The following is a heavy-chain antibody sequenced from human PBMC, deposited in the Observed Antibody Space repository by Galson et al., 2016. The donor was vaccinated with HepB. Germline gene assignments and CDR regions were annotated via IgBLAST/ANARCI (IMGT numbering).Heavy chain of an antibody. J-gene: IGHJ6*03. Sequence: RQAPGKGLEWVSSIYSDGRTYYADSVKGRFTISRDNSKNTLFLQMNGLRADDTAVYYCARDIYEGAMDVWGKGTTVTVSS. CDR3: ARDIYEGAMDV. CDR2: IYSDGRT. D-gene: IGHD5/OR15-5a*01. V-gene: IGHV3-53*01.